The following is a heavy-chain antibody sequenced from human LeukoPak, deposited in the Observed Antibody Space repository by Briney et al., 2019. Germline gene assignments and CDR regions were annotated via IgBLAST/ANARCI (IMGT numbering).Heavy chain of an antibody. D-gene: IGHD2-15*01. CDR3: ARALVGIHCSGGSCFGDAFDI. CDR1: GFTFRRYA. Sequence: GGSLSLSCAASGFTFRRYAMNWVRQAPGKGLEWVAVISYDGSNKYYADSVKGRFTISRDNSKNTLYLQMNSLRAEDTAVYYCARALVGIHCSGGSCFGDAFDIWGQGTMVTVSS. V-gene: IGHV3-30*14. J-gene: IGHJ3*02. CDR2: ISYDGSNK.